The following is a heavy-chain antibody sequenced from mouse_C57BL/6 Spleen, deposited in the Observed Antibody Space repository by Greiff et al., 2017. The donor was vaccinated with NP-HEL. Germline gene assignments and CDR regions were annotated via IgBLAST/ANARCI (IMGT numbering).Heavy chain of an antibody. CDR1: GYAFSSYW. CDR2: IYPGDGDT. CDR3: ARWEDYASYYAMDY. V-gene: IGHV1-80*01. Sequence: QVQLQQSGAELVKPGASVKISCKASGYAFSSYWMTWVKQRPGKGLEWIGQIYPGDGDTNYNGKFKGKATLTADKSSSTAYMQLSSLTSEDSAVYFCARWEDYASYYAMDYWGQGTSVTVAS. D-gene: IGHD2-4*01. J-gene: IGHJ4*01.